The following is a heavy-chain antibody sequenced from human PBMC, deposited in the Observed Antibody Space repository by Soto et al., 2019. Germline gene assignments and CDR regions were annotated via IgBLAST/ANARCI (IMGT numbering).Heavy chain of an antibody. CDR3: ARDRGYCSGGNCYSVLDYWGLGALVTVSQVSLAPGGSLRLSCAASGFTFNYGVDV. J-gene: IGHJ6*02. D-gene: IGHD2-15*01. V-gene: IGHV3-7*01. CDR2: IKQDGRET. CDR1: GFTFSIYA. Sequence: PGGSLGLSCAASGFTFSIYAMHWARQAPGKGLEWLANIKQDGRETYYVDSVKGRFTISRDNAKNSLYLQMNSLRAEDTAVYYCARDRGYCSGGNCYSVLDYWGLGALVTVSQVSLAPGGSLRLSCAASGFTFNYGVDVWGQGTTVTVSS.